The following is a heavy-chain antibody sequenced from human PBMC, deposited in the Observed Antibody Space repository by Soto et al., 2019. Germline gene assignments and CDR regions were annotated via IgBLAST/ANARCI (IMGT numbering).Heavy chain of an antibody. J-gene: IGHJ4*02. CDR1: GYTFTCYG. Sequence: ASVKVSCKASGYTFTCYGINWVRQAPGRGLEWMGWINPGNGNTKYSQQFQGRVIIDRDTSASTAYRELSSLRSEDTSLYYCARGGYFDSSNYLAYWGLGTLVTVSS. CDR3: ARGGYFDSSNYLAY. V-gene: IGHV1-3*01. D-gene: IGHD3-22*01. CDR2: INPGNGNT.